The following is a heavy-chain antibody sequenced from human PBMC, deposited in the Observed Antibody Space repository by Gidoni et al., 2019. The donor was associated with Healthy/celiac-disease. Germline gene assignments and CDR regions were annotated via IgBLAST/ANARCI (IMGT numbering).Heavy chain of an antibody. V-gene: IGHV3-53*02. Sequence: EVQLVETGGGLIQPGGSLRLSCAASGFTVSSNYMSWVRQAPGKGLEWVSVIYSGGSTYYADSVKGRFTISRDNSKNTLYRQMNSLRAEDTAVYYCARDRIAVAGTLGGVYYYYYGMDVWGQGTTVTVSS. CDR3: ARDRIAVAGTLGGVYYYYYGMDV. CDR2: IYSGGST. J-gene: IGHJ6*02. D-gene: IGHD6-19*01. CDR1: GFTVSSNY.